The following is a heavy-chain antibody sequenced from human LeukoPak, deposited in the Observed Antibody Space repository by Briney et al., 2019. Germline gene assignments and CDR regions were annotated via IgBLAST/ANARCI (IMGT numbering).Heavy chain of an antibody. CDR3: ARGSGPEKGPRH. V-gene: IGHV1-2*02. Sequence: GASVKVSCKASGYTFTGYNMHWVRQAPGQGLEWMGWIIPNSGGTKYAQRFQGSVTMTRDTSITTAYLDLSSLRSDDTAVYYCARGSGPEKGPRHWGLGTLVTVSS. J-gene: IGHJ1*01. CDR1: GYTFTGYN. CDR2: IIPNSGGT. D-gene: IGHD3-10*01.